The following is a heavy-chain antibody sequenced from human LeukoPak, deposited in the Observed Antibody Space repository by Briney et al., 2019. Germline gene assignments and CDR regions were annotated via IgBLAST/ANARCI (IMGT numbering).Heavy chain of an antibody. J-gene: IGHJ5*02. CDR2: IYHSGST. CDR1: GGSISSGGYY. Sequence: SQTLSLTCTVSGGSISSGGYYWSWIRQPPGKGLEWIGYIYHSGSTYYNPSLKSRVTISVDRSKNQFSLKLSSVTAADTAVYYCARTSSLDWLTPHGAGPGFDPWGQGTLSPSPQ. V-gene: IGHV4-30-2*01. D-gene: IGHD3-9*01. CDR3: ARTSSLDWLTPHGAGPGFDP.